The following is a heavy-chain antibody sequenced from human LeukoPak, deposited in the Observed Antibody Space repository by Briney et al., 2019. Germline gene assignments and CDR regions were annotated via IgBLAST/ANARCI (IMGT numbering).Heavy chain of an antibody. CDR2: IIPILGIA. J-gene: IGHJ4*02. CDR3: ATAMAAGLIYFDY. D-gene: IGHD6-13*01. V-gene: IGHV1-69*04. CDR1: GGTFSSYA. Sequence: HRASVKVSCKASGGTFSSYAISWVRQAPGQGLEWMGRIIPILGIANYAQKFQGRVTITADKSTSTAYMELSSLRSEDTAVYYCATAMAAGLIYFDYWGQGTLVTVSS.